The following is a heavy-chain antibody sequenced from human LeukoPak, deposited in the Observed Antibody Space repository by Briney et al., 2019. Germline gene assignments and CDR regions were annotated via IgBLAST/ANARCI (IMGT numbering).Heavy chain of an antibody. J-gene: IGHJ4*02. CDR1: GGSISSSSYY. CDR2: INYSGST. V-gene: IGHV4-39*07. CDR3: ARDRDPYDSSGYLV. Sequence: PSETLSLTCTVSGGSISSSSYYWGWIRQPPGKGLEWIGSINYSGSTYYNPSLKSRVTISVDTSKNQFSLKLSSVTAADTAVYYCARDRDPYDSSGYLVWGQGTLVTVSS. D-gene: IGHD3-22*01.